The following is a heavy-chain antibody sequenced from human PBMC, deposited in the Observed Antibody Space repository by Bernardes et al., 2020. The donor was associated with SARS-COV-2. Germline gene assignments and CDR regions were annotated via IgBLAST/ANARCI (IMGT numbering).Heavy chain of an antibody. Sequence: GGSLRLSCAASGFTFSSYAMHWVRQAPGKGLEWVAVISYDGSNKYYADSVKGRFTISRDNSKNTLYLQMNSLRAEDTAVYYCAVRFLEWLLPPYYYYGMDVWGQGTTFTVSS. V-gene: IGHV3-30-3*01. J-gene: IGHJ6*02. CDR3: AVRFLEWLLPPYYYYGMDV. D-gene: IGHD3-3*01. CDR1: GFTFSSYA. CDR2: ISYDGSNK.